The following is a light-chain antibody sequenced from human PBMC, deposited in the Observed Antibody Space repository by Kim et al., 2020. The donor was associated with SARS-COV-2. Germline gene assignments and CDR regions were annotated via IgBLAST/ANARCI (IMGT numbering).Light chain of an antibody. CDR2: DVY. CDR1: SSDTCGYNY. CDR3: TSYTGTNIWV. V-gene: IGLV2-14*03. J-gene: IGLJ3*02. Sequence: GQSLAISCTGTSSDTCGYNYVSWFQQHPGKGPKLMIYDVYNRPSGVSDRFSGSKSGNTASLTISGLQAEDEADYYCTSYTGTNIWVFGGGTQLTVL.